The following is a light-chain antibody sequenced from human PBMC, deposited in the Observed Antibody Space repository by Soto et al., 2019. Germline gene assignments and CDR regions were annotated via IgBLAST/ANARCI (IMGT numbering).Light chain of an antibody. J-gene: IGKJ3*01. CDR1: QGISSY. CDR2: AAS. V-gene: IGKV1-9*01. Sequence: DIQLTQSPSFLSASVGDRVTITCRASQGISSYLAWYQQKPGKAPKLLIVAASTLQNGVPSRFSGSGSGTKFTLTISSLQPEDFATYYCLHLNSYSPDTFGPGTKVDIK. CDR3: LHLNSYSPDT.